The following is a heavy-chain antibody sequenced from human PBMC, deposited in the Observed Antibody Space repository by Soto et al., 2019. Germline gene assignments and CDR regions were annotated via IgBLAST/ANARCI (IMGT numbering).Heavy chain of an antibody. CDR2: ISGSGGST. CDR1: GFTFSSYA. V-gene: IGHV3-23*01. J-gene: IGHJ6*02. CDR3: AKGETYYYYGMDV. Sequence: EVQLLESGGGLVQPGGSLRLSCAASGFTFSSYAMSWVRQAPGKGLEWVSAISGSGGSTYYADSVKGRFTISRDSSKNTLYLQMNSLRSEDPAVYYCAKGETYYYYGMDVWGQGTTVTVSS.